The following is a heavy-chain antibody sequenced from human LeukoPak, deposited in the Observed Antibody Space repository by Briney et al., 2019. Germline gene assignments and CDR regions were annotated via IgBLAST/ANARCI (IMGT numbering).Heavy chain of an antibody. CDR3: ARDRYSSRSNWFDP. V-gene: IGHV3-21*01. D-gene: IGHD6-13*01. CDR1: GFTFSSYS. CDR2: ISSSSSYI. Sequence: GGSLRLSCAASGFTFSSYSMNWVRQAPGKGLEWVSSISSSSSYIYYADSVKGRFTISRDNAKNSLYLQMNSLRAEDTAVYYCARDRYSSRSNWFDPWGQGTLVTVSS. J-gene: IGHJ5*02.